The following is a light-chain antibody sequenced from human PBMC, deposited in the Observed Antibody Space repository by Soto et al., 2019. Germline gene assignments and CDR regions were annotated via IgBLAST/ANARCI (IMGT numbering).Light chain of an antibody. Sequence: DIQMTQSPSTLSASVGDRVTITCRASQSISDWLAWFQLKPGKAPKLLIYDASSLESGVPSRFSGSGSGTDFTLTISSLQPEDFATYFCQQSYSTPPWTFGQGTKVDIK. CDR1: QSISDW. CDR3: QQSYSTPPWT. J-gene: IGKJ1*01. V-gene: IGKV1-39*01. CDR2: DAS.